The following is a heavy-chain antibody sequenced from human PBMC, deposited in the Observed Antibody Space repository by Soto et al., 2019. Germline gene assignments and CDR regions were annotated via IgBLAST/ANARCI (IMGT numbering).Heavy chain of an antibody. V-gene: IGHV3-33*01. CDR2: IWYDGSNK. CDR3: AREGPTKAYYYYYMDV. J-gene: IGHJ6*03. D-gene: IGHD2-8*01. CDR1: GFTFSSYG. Sequence: QVQLVESGGGVVQPGRSLRLSCAASGFTFSSYGMHWVRQAPGKGLEWVAVIWYDGSNKYYADSVKGRFTISRDNSKNTLYLQMNSLRAEGTAVYYCAREGPTKAYYYYYMDVWGKGTTVTVSS.